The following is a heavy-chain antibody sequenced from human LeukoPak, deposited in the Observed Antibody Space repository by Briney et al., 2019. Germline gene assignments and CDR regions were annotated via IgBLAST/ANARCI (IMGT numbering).Heavy chain of an antibody. J-gene: IGHJ4*02. CDR1: GYSFTSYW. Sequence: AGESLKISCKGSGYSFTSYWIGWVRQMPGKGLEWMGIIYPGDSDTRYSPSFQGQVTISADKSISTAYLQWSSLKASDTAMYYCARGPDYYDSSGYYYGYYFDYWGQGTLVTVSS. V-gene: IGHV5-51*01. D-gene: IGHD3-22*01. CDR2: IYPGDSDT. CDR3: ARGPDYYDSSGYYYGYYFDY.